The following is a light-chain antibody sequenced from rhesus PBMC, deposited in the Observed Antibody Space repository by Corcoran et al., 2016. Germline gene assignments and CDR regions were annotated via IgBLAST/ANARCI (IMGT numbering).Light chain of an antibody. CDR1: QSVSSY. V-gene: IGKV3S11*01. Sequence: QVILTQSPATLSLSPGERATLSCRASQSVSSYLAWYQQKPGHAPRLLIYGASSRATGIPERFSGSGSGTYFTLTISSLEPEDVGVYYCQQSSNLSLTFGGGTKVELK. J-gene: IGKJ4*01. CDR3: QQSSNLSLT. CDR2: GAS.